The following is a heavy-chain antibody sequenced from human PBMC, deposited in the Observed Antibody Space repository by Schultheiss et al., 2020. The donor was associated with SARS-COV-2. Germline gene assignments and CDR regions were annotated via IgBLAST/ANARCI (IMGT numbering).Heavy chain of an antibody. D-gene: IGHD3-9*01. Sequence: GGSLRLSCAASGFTFSSYAMSWVRQAPGKGLEWVSTLGTGAATYYADSVKGRFTISRDNSKNTLYLQMNSLRAEDTAVYYCARVPEGLRYFDLLYYFDYWGQGTLVTVSS. CDR3: ARVPEGLRYFDLLYYFDY. J-gene: IGHJ4*02. V-gene: IGHV3-23*01. CDR1: GFTFSSYA. CDR2: LGTGAAT.